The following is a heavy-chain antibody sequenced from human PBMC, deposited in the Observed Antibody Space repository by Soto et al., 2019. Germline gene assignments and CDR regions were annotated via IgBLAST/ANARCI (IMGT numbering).Heavy chain of an antibody. J-gene: IGHJ4*02. D-gene: IGHD6-19*01. CDR2: IWYDGSNK. CDR1: GFTFSSYG. CDR3: ARGGGAVAGPDY. Sequence: GGSLRLSCAASGFTFSSYGMHWVRQAPGKGLEWVAVIWYDGSNKYYADSVKGRFTISRDNSKNTLYLQMNSLRAEDTAVYYCARGGGAVAGPDYWGQGTLVTVSS. V-gene: IGHV3-33*01.